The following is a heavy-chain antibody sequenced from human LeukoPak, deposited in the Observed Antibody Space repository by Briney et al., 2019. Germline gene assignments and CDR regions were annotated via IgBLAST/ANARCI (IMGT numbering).Heavy chain of an antibody. V-gene: IGHV1-18*01. CDR2: ISAYNGNT. J-gene: IGHJ6*03. CDR1: GYTFTSYG. Sequence: ASVKVSCKASGYTFTSYGISWVRQAPGQGLEWMGWISAYNGNTNYAQKLQGRVTITADESTSTAYMELSSLRSEDTAVYYCASDTAMVNYYYYMDVWGKGTTVTVSS. CDR3: ASDTAMVNYYYYMDV. D-gene: IGHD5-18*01.